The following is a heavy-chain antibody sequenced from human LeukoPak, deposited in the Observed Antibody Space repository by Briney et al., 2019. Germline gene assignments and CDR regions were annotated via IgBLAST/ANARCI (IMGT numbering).Heavy chain of an antibody. V-gene: IGHV4-38-2*02. CDR1: GYSISSGYY. CDR3: ARANYFDP. J-gene: IGHJ5*02. Sequence: SETLSLTCTVSGYSISSGYYWGWTRQPPGKGLEWIGYIYYSGSTNYNPSLKSRVTISVDTSKNQFSLKLNSVTAADTAVYYCARANYFDPWGQGTLLTVSS. CDR2: IYYSGST.